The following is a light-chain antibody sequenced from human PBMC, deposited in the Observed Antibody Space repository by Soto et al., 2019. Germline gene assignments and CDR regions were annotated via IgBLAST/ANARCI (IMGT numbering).Light chain of an antibody. CDR2: GAS. J-gene: IGKJ1*01. CDR1: QSVTSSY. Sequence: EIVLTQSPGTLSLSPGERATLSCRASQSVTSSYLAWYQQKPGQAPRLLIYGASSRGTGIPDRFSGSGSGTAFTLTISRLEPEDFAVYYCQQYAGSPPRTFGQGTKVEIK. CDR3: QQYAGSPPRT. V-gene: IGKV3-20*01.